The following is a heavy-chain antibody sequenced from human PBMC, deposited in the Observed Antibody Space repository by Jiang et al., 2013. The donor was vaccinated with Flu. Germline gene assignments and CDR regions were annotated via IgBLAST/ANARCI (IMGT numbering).Heavy chain of an antibody. V-gene: IGHV6-1*01. J-gene: IGHJ2*01. CDR2: TYYRSKWYN. Sequence: GLVKPSQTLSLTCAISGDSVSSNSAAWNWIRQSPSRGLEWLGRTYYRSKWYNDYAISVKSRITINADTSKNQISLQLNSVTPEDTAVYYCARDPIPVAGWYFDLWGRGTLVTVSS. D-gene: IGHD6-19*01. CDR1: GDSVSSNSAA. CDR3: ARDPIPVAGWYFDL.